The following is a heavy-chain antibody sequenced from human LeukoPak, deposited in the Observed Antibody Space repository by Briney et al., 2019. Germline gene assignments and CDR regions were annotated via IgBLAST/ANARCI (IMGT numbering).Heavy chain of an antibody. J-gene: IGHJ4*02. V-gene: IGHV4-39*02. CDR3: VREGGTHPDLRYFEY. Sequence: NPSETLSLTCTVSGGSISSSSYYCGWIRQPPGKGLEWIGSIYYSGSTYYNPSLKSRVTISVDASKNQFSLKLRSVTAADAAVYYCVREGGTHPDLRYFEYWGQRTLVTVSS. D-gene: IGHD1-26*01. CDR1: GGSISSSSYY. CDR2: IYYSGST.